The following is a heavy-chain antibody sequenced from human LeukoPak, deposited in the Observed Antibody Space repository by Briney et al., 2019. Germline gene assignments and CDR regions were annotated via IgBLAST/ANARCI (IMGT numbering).Heavy chain of an antibody. J-gene: IGHJ4*02. CDR1: GFTFSSYG. Sequence: GGSLRLSCAASGFTFSSYGMHWVRQAPGKGLEWVAFIRYDGSNKYYADSVKGRFTISRDNSKNTLYLQMNSLRAEDTAVYYCAKGGRSQPAPFDYWGQGTLVTVSS. D-gene: IGHD3-16*01. CDR2: IRYDGSNK. CDR3: AKGGRSQPAPFDY. V-gene: IGHV3-30*02.